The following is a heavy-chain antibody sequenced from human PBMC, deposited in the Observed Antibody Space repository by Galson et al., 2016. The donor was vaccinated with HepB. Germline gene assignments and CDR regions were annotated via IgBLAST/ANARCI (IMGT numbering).Heavy chain of an antibody. J-gene: IGHJ6*04. D-gene: IGHD4/OR15-4a*01. CDR2: IETAGDT. CDR3: ARGKSLLTMPWNYGLDV. CDR1: GFTFSIHD. V-gene: IGHV3-13*01. Sequence: SLRLYCAASGFTFSIHDMHWVRQAPGKGLEWVSAIETAGDTYYPDSVKGRFTISRENAKNSLYLQMNSLGAGNTAVYYCARGKSLLTMPWNYGLDVWGKGTTVSVSS.